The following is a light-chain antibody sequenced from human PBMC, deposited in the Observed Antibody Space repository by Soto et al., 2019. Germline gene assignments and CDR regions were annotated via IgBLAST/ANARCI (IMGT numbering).Light chain of an antibody. CDR3: AAWDDTLSNMV. Sequence: QSVLTQPPSASATPGQTVTISCSGSSSNIGGHSVYWYQQLPGMAPKLLIYRNNQRPSGVPDQFSGSKSGTSASLAISGLRSEDEADYYCAAWDDTLSNMVFGGGTKLTVL. CDR2: RNN. J-gene: IGLJ2*01. V-gene: IGLV1-47*01. CDR1: SSNIGGHS.